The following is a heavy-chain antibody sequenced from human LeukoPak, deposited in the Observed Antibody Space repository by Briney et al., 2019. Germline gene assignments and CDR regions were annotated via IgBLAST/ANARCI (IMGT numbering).Heavy chain of an antibody. V-gene: IGHV4-39*01. Sequence: SETLSLTCTVSGGSISSNSNYWAWIRQPPGRGLEWIGSISYGGSTYYSPSLESRVTISVDTSKNQFSLKLSSVTAADTAVYYCARQALWFFGHWGQGTLVTVSS. CDR3: ARQALWFFGH. D-gene: IGHD2-21*01. CDR1: GGSISSNSNY. J-gene: IGHJ4*02. CDR2: ISYGGST.